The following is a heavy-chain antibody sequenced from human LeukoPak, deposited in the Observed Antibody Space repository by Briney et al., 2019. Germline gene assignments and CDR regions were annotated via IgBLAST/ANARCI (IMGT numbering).Heavy chain of an antibody. D-gene: IGHD2-15*01. CDR2: IYYSGST. V-gene: IGHV4-59*01. J-gene: IGHJ5*02. CDR1: GGSISSYY. CDR3: ARAVGYCSGGSCFNWFDP. Sequence: PSETLSLTCTVSGGSISSYYWSWIRQPPGKGLEWIGYIYYSGSTNYNPSLKSRVTISVDTSKNQFSLKLSSVTAADTAVYYCARAVGYCSGGSCFNWFDPWGQGTLVTVSS.